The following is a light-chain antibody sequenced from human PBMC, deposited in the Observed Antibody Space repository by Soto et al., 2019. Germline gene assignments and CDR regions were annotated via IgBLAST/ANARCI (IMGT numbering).Light chain of an antibody. CDR3: HQLSNWYSLT. Sequence: DIQMTQSPSTLSASVGDRVTITCRASQAVRRRLAWYQQKPGHAPRLLIYGASTMASGVPDRFSGSGSGTEFTLTISSLLPADFAAYYCHQLSNWYSLTFGGGTKVDIK. CDR1: QAVRRR. CDR2: GAS. J-gene: IGKJ4*01. V-gene: IGKV1-5*01.